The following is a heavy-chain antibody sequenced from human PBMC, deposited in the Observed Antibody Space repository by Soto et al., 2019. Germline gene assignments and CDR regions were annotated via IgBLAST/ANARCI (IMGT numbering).Heavy chain of an antibody. D-gene: IGHD1-1*01. CDR2: ISGYNGNT. Sequence: QVQLVQSGAEVKKPGASVKVSCKTSGYTFTSHGISWVRQAPGQGLEWLGWISGYNGNTNYAQKVQGRITLTRDTSTSAAYMELSRLRSDDTAIYFCARVVQLGSNYAMDVWGQGTTVVVSS. CDR3: ARVVQLGSNYAMDV. CDR1: GYTFTSHG. V-gene: IGHV1-18*01. J-gene: IGHJ6*02.